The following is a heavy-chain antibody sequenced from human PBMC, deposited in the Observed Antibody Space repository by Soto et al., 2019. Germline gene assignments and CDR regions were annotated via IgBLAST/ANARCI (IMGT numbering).Heavy chain of an antibody. D-gene: IGHD2-2*02. CDR1: GYTFTSYG. Sequence: QVQLVQSGAEVKKPGASVKVSCKASGYTFTSYGISWVRQAPGQGLEWMGWISAYNGNTNYAQKLQGRVTMTTDTSTSTAYMEPRSLRSDDTAVYYCARDLGIVVVPAAIRDYYYGMDVWGQGTTVTVSS. CDR2: ISAYNGNT. CDR3: ARDLGIVVVPAAIRDYYYGMDV. J-gene: IGHJ6*02. V-gene: IGHV1-18*04.